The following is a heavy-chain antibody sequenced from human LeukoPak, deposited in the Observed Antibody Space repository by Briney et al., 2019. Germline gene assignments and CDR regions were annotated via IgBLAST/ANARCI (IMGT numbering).Heavy chain of an antibody. V-gene: IGHV3-48*02. CDR3: ARDRSGYSSGWPIFDY. CDR2: ISTSSSTI. J-gene: IGHJ4*02. D-gene: IGHD6-19*01. Sequence: GGSLRLSCAASGFTFSSYDMNWVRQAPGKGLEWVSYISTSSSTIYYADSVRGRFAISRDNAKNSLYLQMNSLRDEDTAVYYCARDRSGYSSGWPIFDYWGQGVLVTVSS. CDR1: GFTFSSYD.